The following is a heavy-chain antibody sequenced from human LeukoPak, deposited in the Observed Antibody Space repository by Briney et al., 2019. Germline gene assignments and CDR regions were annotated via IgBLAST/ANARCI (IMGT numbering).Heavy chain of an antibody. J-gene: IGHJ5*02. Sequence: KPSETLSLTCTVFGGSISTYYWSWIRQPAGKGLEWIGRIYTSVNPNYNPSLKSRVTMSVDTSKNQFSLKLTSVTAADTAVYYCARDLGTSWSVWFDPWGQGTLVTVSS. CDR1: GGSISTYY. V-gene: IGHV4-4*07. CDR2: IYTSVNP. CDR3: ARDLGTSWSVWFDP. D-gene: IGHD6-13*01.